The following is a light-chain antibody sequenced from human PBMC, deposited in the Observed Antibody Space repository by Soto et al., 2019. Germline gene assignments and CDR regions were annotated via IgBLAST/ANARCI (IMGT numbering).Light chain of an antibody. V-gene: IGLV2-11*01. CDR1: NSDVGGYNY. J-gene: IGLJ3*02. Sequence: QSALTQPRSVSRSPGQSVTISCTGTNSDVGGYNYVSWYQQYPGKAPKLMISGVSERPSGVPDRFSGSKSGNTASLTISGHQAEDEADYYCCSYVDTDTWVFGGGTKLTVL. CDR2: GVS. CDR3: CSYVDTDTWV.